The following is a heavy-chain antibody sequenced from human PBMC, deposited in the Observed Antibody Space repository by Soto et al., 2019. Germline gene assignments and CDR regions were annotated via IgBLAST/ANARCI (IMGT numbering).Heavy chain of an antibody. D-gene: IGHD3-22*01. V-gene: IGHV1-69*01. Sequence: QVQLVQSGAEVKKPGSSVKVSCTASGGTFSSYAISWVRQAPGQGLEWMGGIIPIFGTANYAQKFQGRVTITADESTSTAYMELSSLRSEDTAVYYCAREGYYYDSSGYLPGAFDIWGQGTMVTVSS. CDR1: GGTFSSYA. J-gene: IGHJ3*02. CDR3: AREGYYYDSSGYLPGAFDI. CDR2: IIPIFGTA.